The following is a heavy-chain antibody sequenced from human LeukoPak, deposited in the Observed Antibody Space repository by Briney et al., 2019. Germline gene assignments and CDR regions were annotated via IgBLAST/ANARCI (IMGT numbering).Heavy chain of an antibody. J-gene: IGHJ6*03. V-gene: IGHV1-8*01. Sequence: GASVKVSCKASGYTFTSYDINWVRQATGQGLEWMGWMNPNSGNTGYAQKFQGRVTMTRNTSISTAYMELSRLRSEDTAVYYCARGIGAAAHFYYYYYYMDVWGKGTTVTVSS. CDR3: ARGIGAAAHFYYYYYYMDV. CDR1: GYTFTSYD. CDR2: MNPNSGNT. D-gene: IGHD6-13*01.